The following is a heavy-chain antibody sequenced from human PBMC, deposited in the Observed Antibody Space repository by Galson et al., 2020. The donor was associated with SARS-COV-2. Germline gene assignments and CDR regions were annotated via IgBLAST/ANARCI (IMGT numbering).Heavy chain of an antibody. D-gene: IGHD3-16*01. CDR3: ARGGPLWGYYYYMDV. J-gene: IGHJ6*03. V-gene: IGHV4-34*01. CDR1: GASFSAYY. CDR2: INHSEST. Sequence: SEPLCLTCTVYGASFSAYYWSWIRQPPEQGLEWIAEINHSESTNNNPSLISRVTISVDTCKNQFSLKLSYVTAADTAVYYCARGGPLWGYYYYMDVWGKGTTVTVSS.